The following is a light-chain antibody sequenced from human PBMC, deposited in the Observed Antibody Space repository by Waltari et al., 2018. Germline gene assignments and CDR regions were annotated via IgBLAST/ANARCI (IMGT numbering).Light chain of an antibody. Sequence: QSALTQPPSASGSPGQSVTISCTATSSDVGAYNFVSWYQQHPGKAPKRMIYEVTKRPSGVPDRFSGSRSGNTASLTVSGLQAEDEADYYCSSYAGTDNFVFGAGTKVTVL. CDR2: EVT. V-gene: IGLV2-8*01. J-gene: IGLJ1*01. CDR1: SSDVGAYNF. CDR3: SSYAGTDNFV.